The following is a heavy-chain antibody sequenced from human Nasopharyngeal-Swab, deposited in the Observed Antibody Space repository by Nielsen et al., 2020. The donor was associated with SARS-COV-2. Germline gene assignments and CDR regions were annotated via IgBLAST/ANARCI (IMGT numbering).Heavy chain of an antibody. CDR1: GFTFNNYN. CDR2: ISSSSSYI. V-gene: IGHV3-21*01. J-gene: IGHJ6*02. Sequence: GESLKISCAASGFTFNNYNFNWVRQAPGKGLEWVSSISSSSSYIYYADSVKGRFTISRDNAKNSLYLQMHSLRAEDTAVYYCARDGLDYDFWSAYFMDVWDQGTTVTVAS. CDR3: ARDGLDYDFWSAYFMDV. D-gene: IGHD3-3*01.